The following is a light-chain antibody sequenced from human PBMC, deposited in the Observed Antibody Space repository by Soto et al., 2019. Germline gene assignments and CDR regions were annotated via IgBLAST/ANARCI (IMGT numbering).Light chain of an antibody. CDR3: HQYGSSPLT. V-gene: IGKV3-20*01. J-gene: IGKJ4*02. CDR2: GTS. Sequence: EIVLTQSPGTLSLSPGERATLSCRASQSVTSSSLAWYQQKPGQAPRHLVYGTSRRATGIPDRFSGRGSGTDFTLTISRLKPQDFAMYYCHQYGSSPLTFGGGTKVDIK. CDR1: QSVTSSS.